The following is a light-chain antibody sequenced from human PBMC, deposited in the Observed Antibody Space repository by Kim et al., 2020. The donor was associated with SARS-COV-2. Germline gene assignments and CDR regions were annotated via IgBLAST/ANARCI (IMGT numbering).Light chain of an antibody. J-gene: IGLJ3*02. Sequence: NFMLTQPHSVSESPGKTVTLSCARTSGSIASNYVHWYQQRPGSSPTIVIYEDSERPSGVSDRFSGYFHSSSDSASLPNSGLEAGDEADYYCQSFDGRNLVFGGGAQVTVL. CDR1: SGSIASNY. CDR2: EDS. CDR3: QSFDGRNLV. V-gene: IGLV6-57*01.